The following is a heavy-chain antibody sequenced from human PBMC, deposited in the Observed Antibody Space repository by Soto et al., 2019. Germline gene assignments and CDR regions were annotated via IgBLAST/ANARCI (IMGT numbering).Heavy chain of an antibody. CDR1: GFTFSSYA. J-gene: IGHJ5*02. V-gene: IGHV3-23*01. D-gene: IGHD3-3*01. CDR3: AKPAGKKSIFGVVRNWFDP. CDR2: ISGSGGST. Sequence: PGGSLRLSCAASGFTFSSYAMSWVRQAPGKGLEWVSAISGSGGSTYYADSVKGRFTISRDNSKNTLSLQMNSLRAEDTAVYYCAKPAGKKSIFGVVRNWFDPWGQGTLVTVSS.